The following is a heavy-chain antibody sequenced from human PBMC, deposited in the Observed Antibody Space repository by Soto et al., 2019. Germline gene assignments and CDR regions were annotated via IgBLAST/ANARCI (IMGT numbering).Heavy chain of an antibody. J-gene: IGHJ5*01. CDR1: GFTFNTYV. V-gene: IGHV3-33*01. CDR3: ARGNDDMLTGYSYALDS. Sequence: PGGSLRLSCSTSGFTFNTYVMHWVRQAPGKGLEWVAVIWPDGNWRYYGDSMKGRVTASRDNSRSNLYLQMDNMYVEDTAVYFCARGNDDMLTGYSYALDSWGPGTLVTSPQ. CDR2: IWPDGNWR. D-gene: IGHD3-9*01.